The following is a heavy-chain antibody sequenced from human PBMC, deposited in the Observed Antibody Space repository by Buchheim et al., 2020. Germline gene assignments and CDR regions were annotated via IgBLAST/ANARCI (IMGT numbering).Heavy chain of an antibody. D-gene: IGHD6-13*01. CDR2: ISYDGSNK. Sequence: QVQLVESGGGVVQPGRSLRLSCAASGFTFSSYAMHWVRQAPGKGLEWVAVISYDGSNKYYADSVKGRFTISRDNSKNTLYLQMNSLRAEDTAVYYCARAGVPYSSGWFNNYGMDVWGQGTT. J-gene: IGHJ6*02. CDR3: ARAGVPYSSGWFNNYGMDV. V-gene: IGHV3-30-3*01. CDR1: GFTFSSYA.